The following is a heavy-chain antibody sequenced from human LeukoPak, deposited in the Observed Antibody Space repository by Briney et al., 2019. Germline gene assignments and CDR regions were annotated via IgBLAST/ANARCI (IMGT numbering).Heavy chain of an antibody. V-gene: IGHV1-18*01. CDR1: GYTFTRYV. J-gene: IGHJ4*02. Sequence: ASVKVSCKASGYTFTRYVISWVRQAPGQGLEWMGWISAYNGNTNYAQKIQGRVTMTTDTSPSTAYMELRSLRSDDTAVYYCARDSRLRYFDWLPLDYWGQGTLVTVSS. CDR2: ISAYNGNT. D-gene: IGHD3-9*01. CDR3: ARDSRLRYFDWLPLDY.